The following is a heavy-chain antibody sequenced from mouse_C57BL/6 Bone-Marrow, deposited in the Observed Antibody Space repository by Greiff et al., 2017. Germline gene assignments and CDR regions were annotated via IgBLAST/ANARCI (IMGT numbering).Heavy chain of an antibody. D-gene: IGHD2-4*01. CDR2: IDPSDSET. J-gene: IGHJ4*01. CDR1: GYTFTSYW. V-gene: IGHV1-52*01. CDR3: ARWRYDSAYYAMDY. Sequence: QVQLQQPGAELVRPGSSVKLSCKASGYTFTSYWMPWVKQRPIQGLEWIGNIDPSDSETHYNQKFKDKATLTVDKSSSTAYMQLSSLTSEDSAVYYCARWRYDSAYYAMDYWGQGTSVTVSS.